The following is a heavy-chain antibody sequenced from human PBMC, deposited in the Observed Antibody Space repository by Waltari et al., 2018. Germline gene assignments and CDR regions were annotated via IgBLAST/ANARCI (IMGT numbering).Heavy chain of an antibody. CDR2: IIPNFGKA. J-gene: IGHJ6*02. D-gene: IGHD3-22*01. CDR3: ARPHLDYYDSSGLFYGMDV. V-gene: IGHV1-69*05. Sequence: QVQLVQSGAEVKKPGASVKVSCKASGGTFSSYAISWGRQAPGQGREWMGGIIPNFGKANYAQKFQGRGTITTADSTSTAYMELSSLRSEDPAVYYCARPHLDYYDSSGLFYGMDVWGQGTTVTVSS. CDR1: GGTFSSYA.